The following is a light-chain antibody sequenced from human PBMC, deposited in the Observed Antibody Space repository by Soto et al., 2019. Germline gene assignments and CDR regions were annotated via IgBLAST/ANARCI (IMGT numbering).Light chain of an antibody. J-gene: IGLJ1*01. CDR1: SSDVGGYNY. CDR3: SSYTSASTLLYL. V-gene: IGLV2-14*01. Sequence: QSALTQPASVSGSPGQSITISCTGTSSDVGGYNYVSWYQQHPGIAPKLLIYGVTNRPSGVATRFSGSKSGNTASLTISGLQAEDEAEYHYSSYTSASTLLYLFGTGTKLTVL. CDR2: GVT.